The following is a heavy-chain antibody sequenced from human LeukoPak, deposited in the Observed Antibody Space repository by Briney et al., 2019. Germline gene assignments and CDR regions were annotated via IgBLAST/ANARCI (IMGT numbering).Heavy chain of an antibody. J-gene: IGHJ4*02. CDR1: GFTFSSYG. CDR3: AKDTGWEYYFDY. Sequence: GGSLRLSCAASGFTFSSYGMSWVRQAPGKGLGWVLAISGSGGSTYYADSVKGRFTISRDNSRNTLYLQMNSLRAEDTAVYYCAKDTGWEYYFDYWGQGTLVTVSS. CDR2: ISGSGGST. V-gene: IGHV3-23*01. D-gene: IGHD1-26*01.